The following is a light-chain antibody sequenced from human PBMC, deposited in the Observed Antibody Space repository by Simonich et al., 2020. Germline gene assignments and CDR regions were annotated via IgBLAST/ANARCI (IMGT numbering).Light chain of an antibody. V-gene: IGLV1-44*01. CDR3: AAWDDSLNGWV. Sequence: QSVLTQPPSASGTPGQRVTISCSGSSSNIGSNTVNWYQQFPGKAPKLLIYSNNPRPSGVPDRFSGSKSGTSASLAISGLQSEDEADYYCAAWDDSLNGWVFGGGTKLTVL. CDR1: SSNIGSNT. CDR2: SNN. J-gene: IGLJ3*02.